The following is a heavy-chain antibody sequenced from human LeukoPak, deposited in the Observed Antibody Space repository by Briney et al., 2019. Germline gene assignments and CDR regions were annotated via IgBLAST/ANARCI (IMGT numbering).Heavy chain of an antibody. CDR2: IYYSGST. D-gene: IGHD5-18*01. J-gene: IGHJ4*02. V-gene: IGHV4-59*01. CDR3: AGEVDTAMPD. Sequence: SETLSLTCTVSGGSISSYYWSWIRQPPGKGLEWIGYIYYSGSTNYNPSLKSRVTISVDTSKNQFSLKLSSVTAADTAVYYCAGEVDTAMPDWGQGTLVTVSS. CDR1: GGSISSYY.